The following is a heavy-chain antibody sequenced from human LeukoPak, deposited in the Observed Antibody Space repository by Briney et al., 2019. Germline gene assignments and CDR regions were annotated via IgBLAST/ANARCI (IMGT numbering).Heavy chain of an antibody. Sequence: GGSLRLSCAAPGFTFSSYSMNWVRQAPGKGLEWVSSISSSSSYIYYADSVKGRFTISRDNAKNSLYLQMNSLRAEDTAVYYCARKLRYFDWLSDYRYYFDYWGQGTLVTVSS. V-gene: IGHV3-21*01. J-gene: IGHJ4*02. D-gene: IGHD3-9*01. CDR2: ISSSSSYI. CDR3: ARKLRYFDWLSDYRYYFDY. CDR1: GFTFSSYS.